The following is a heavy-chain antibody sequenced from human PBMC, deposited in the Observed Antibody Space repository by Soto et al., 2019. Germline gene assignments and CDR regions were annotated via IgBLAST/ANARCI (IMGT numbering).Heavy chain of an antibody. V-gene: IGHV4-31*03. CDR1: GDSISSGGYY. Sequence: QVQLQESGPGLVKPSQTLSLTCTVAGDSISSGGYYWSWIRQHPGKGLEWIGYIFYSGSSYYNPALKGRPTISVDTSKNHFSLKLSSVTAADTAVYYCARYYGEYTEFDPWGQGTLVTVSS. J-gene: IGHJ5*02. CDR3: ARYYGEYTEFDP. CDR2: IFYSGSS. D-gene: IGHD4-17*01.